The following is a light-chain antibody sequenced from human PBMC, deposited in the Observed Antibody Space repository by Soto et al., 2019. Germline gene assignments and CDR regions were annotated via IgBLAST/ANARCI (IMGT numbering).Light chain of an antibody. J-gene: IGLJ1*01. CDR1: SSDVGGYNY. V-gene: IGLV2-8*01. CDR3: SSYAGSNNPYV. CDR2: EVS. Sequence: QSVLTQPPSASGSPGQSVTISCTGTSSDVGGYNYVSWYQQHPGKAPKLMIYEVSMRPSGVPDRFSGSKSVNTASLTVSGLQAEDEADYYCSSYAGSNNPYVFGTGTKVT.